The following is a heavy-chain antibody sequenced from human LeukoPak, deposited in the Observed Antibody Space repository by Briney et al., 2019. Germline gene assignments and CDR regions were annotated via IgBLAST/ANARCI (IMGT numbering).Heavy chain of an antibody. D-gene: IGHD4-17*01. Sequence: PSQTLSLTCTVSGDSISSGDFHWSWIRQPPGKGLTWIGYIYYSGSTYYNPSLKSRVTISVDTSKRQLSLKLSSVTAADTAVYYCARGTVTTFGNYGMDVWAQGTTVTVSS. CDR1: GDSISSGDFH. V-gene: IGHV4-30-4*01. CDR3: ARGTVTTFGNYGMDV. J-gene: IGHJ6*02. CDR2: IYYSGST.